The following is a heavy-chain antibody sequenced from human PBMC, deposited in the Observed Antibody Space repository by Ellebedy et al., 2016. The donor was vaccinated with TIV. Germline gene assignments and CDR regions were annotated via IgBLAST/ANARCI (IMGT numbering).Heavy chain of an antibody. J-gene: IGHJ4*02. CDR2: IIPIFGTA. Sequence: AASVKVSCKASGGTSSSYAISWVRQAPGQGLEWMGGIIPIFGTANYAQKFQGRVTITADESTSTAYMELSSLRSEDTAVYYCARGRRGARGDYWGQGTLVIVSS. D-gene: IGHD1-26*01. CDR3: ARGRRGARGDY. CDR1: GGTSSSYA. V-gene: IGHV1-69*13.